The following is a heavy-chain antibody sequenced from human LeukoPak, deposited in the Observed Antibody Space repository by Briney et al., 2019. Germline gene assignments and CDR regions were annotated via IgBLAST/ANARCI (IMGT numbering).Heavy chain of an antibody. CDR3: ASVPDDASGNSRYYFKT. CDR1: GFRLDAFG. D-gene: IGHD3-22*01. J-gene: IGHJ4*02. V-gene: IGHV3-20*04. CDR2: IEWNGGRR. Sequence: GGSLRLSCAASGFRLDAFGMSWVRQVPGKGLEWVSGIEWNGGRRECADSVKGRFTISRDNAKNSLYLQMKNLRAEDTALYYCASVPDDASGNSRYYFKTWGQGTLVTVSS.